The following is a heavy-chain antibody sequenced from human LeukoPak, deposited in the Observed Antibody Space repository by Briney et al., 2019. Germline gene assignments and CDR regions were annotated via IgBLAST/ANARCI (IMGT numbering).Heavy chain of an antibody. V-gene: IGHV1-18*01. CDR2: ISAYNGNT. D-gene: IGHD4-17*01. CDR1: GCTLSNYD. J-gene: IGHJ4*02. Sequence: GASVKVSCKASGCTLSNYDISWVRQAPGQGLEWMGWISAYNGNTDYAQKLQGRVTMTTDTSTSTAYMELRSLRSDDTAVYYCARVTQTDYDFDYWGQGTLVTVSS. CDR3: ARVTQTDYDFDY.